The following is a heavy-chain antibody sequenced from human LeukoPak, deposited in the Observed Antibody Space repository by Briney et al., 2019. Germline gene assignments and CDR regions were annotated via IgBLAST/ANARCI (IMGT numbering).Heavy chain of an antibody. Sequence: PGRSLRLSCAASGFTFSTHAMHWVRQAPGKGVEHVSGISSNGGSTYYADSVKGRFTISRDNSKNTLYLQMNSLRAEDTAVYYCVKDPYSSSWYYFDYWGQGTLVTVSS. D-gene: IGHD6-13*01. J-gene: IGHJ4*02. CDR2: ISSNGGST. CDR3: VKDPYSSSWYYFDY. CDR1: GFTFSTHA. V-gene: IGHV3-64D*06.